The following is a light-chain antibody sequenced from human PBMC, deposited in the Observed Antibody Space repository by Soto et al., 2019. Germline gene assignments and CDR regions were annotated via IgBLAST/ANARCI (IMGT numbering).Light chain of an antibody. J-gene: IGKJ1*01. CDR3: QQYGSSPPWT. CDR1: QSLTSSY. V-gene: IGKV3-20*01. CDR2: GVS. Sequence: EIVLTQSPGTLSLSPWERATLSCRASQSLTSSYLAWYQQRPGQAPSLLIYGVSSRATGIPDRFSGSGSGTDFTLTISRLEPEDFAVYYCQQYGSSPPWTFGQGTKVDIK.